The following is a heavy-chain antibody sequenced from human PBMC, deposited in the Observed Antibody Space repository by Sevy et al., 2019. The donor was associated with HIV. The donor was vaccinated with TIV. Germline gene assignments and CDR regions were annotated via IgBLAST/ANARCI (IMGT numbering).Heavy chain of an antibody. V-gene: IGHV1-18*01. CDR1: GYTFTSYG. Sequence: ASVKVSCKASGYTFTSYGISWVRQAPGQGLEWMGWISAYNGNTNYAQKLQGRVTMTTDTSTSTAYMERRSLRSDDTAVYYCARDTPCSGGSCYDEGFGGAYGMDVWGQGTTVTVSS. CDR3: ARDTPCSGGSCYDEGFGGAYGMDV. D-gene: IGHD2-15*01. CDR2: ISAYNGNT. J-gene: IGHJ6*02.